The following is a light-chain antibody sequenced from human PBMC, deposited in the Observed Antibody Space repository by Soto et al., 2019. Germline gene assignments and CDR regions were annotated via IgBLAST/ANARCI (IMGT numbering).Light chain of an antibody. CDR3: QQYNSYPWT. CDR1: QSISSW. J-gene: IGKJ1*01. V-gene: IGKV1-5*03. Sequence: DIQMTQSPSTLSASVGDRVTITCRASQSISSWLAWYQQKPGKAPKLLIYKASNLESGVPSRFSGSVSGTEFTLTISSLQPDDFATYYCQQYNSYPWTCGQGTKVEIK. CDR2: KAS.